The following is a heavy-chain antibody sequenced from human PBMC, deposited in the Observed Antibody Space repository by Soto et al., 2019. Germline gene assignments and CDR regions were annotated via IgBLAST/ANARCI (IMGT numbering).Heavy chain of an antibody. CDR2: VYYTGTT. CDR3: AKQNGYGGNSELEY. V-gene: IGHV4-59*08. CDR1: GGSIDSYY. J-gene: IGHJ4*02. Sequence: SETLSLTCTVSGGSIDSYYWTWIRQPPGKGLEWIGYVYYTGTTTYSPSLKSRVTISVDTSMNQISLKLSSVTAADTAFYYCAKQNGYGGNSELEYWGQGTLVTVSS. D-gene: IGHD2-21*02.